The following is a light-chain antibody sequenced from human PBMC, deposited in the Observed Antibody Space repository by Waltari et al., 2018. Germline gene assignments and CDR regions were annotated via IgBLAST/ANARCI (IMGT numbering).Light chain of an antibody. CDR3: QQYNNWWT. J-gene: IGKJ1*01. V-gene: IGKV3-15*01. CDR2: GAS. Sequence: EIVMTQSPATLSGSPGERATLSCRASQSVSSNLAWYQQKPGQAPRLLIYGASTRATGIPARFSGSGSGTEFTLTISSMQSEDFAVYYCQQYNNWWTFGQGTKVEIK. CDR1: QSVSSN.